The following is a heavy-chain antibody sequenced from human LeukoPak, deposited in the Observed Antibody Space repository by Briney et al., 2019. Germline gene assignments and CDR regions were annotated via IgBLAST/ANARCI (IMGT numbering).Heavy chain of an antibody. Sequence: GGSLRLSCAASGFIFSNYGMNWVRQAPGKGLEGISYIGSSTSSIYYADSVKGRFTISRDNAKNSLYLQMNDLRAEDTAVYYCYLNPGGYYYNWGQGTLVTVSS. D-gene: IGHD3-22*01. CDR3: YLNPGGYYYN. J-gene: IGHJ4*02. V-gene: IGHV3-48*01. CDR1: GFIFSNYG. CDR2: IGSSTSSI.